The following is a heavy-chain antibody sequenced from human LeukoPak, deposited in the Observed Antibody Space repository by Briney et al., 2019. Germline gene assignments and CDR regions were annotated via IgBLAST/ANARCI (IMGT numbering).Heavy chain of an antibody. CDR1: GYTFTGYY. J-gene: IGHJ5*02. V-gene: IGHV1-2*06. CDR2: INPNSGGT. D-gene: IGHD3-16*02. Sequence: GASVKVSCKASGYTFTGYYMHWVRQAPGQGLEWMGRINPNSGGTNYAQKFQGRVTMTRDTSISTAYMELSRLRSDDTAVYYCGRDWGGYVWGSYRFPYNWFDPWGQGTLVTVSS. CDR3: GRDWGGYVWGSYRFPYNWFDP.